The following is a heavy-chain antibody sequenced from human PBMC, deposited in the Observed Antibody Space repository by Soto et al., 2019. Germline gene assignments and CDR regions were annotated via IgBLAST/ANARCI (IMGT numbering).Heavy chain of an antibody. Sequence: QVQLVQSGAEVKKPGSSVKVSCKASGDTFSFYTLNWIRQAPGQGFEWMGRVNPILAMSSSAHKFQGGDCKFADKSTGTAYIELRCLRSDDMVVYYCAMSFGSVSSPVDECGQRTLVTVSS. V-gene: IGHV1-69*02. J-gene: IGHJ4*02. CDR3: AMSFGSVSSPVDE. CDR2: VNPILAMS. CDR1: GDTFSFYT. D-gene: IGHD3-10*01.